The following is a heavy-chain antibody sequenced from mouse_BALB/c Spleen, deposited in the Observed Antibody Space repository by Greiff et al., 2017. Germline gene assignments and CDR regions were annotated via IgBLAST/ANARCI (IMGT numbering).Heavy chain of an antibody. Sequence: QVQLKQSGPQLVRPGASVKISCKASGYSFTSYWMHWVKQRPGQGLEWIGMIDPSDSETRLNQKFKDKATLTVDKSSSTAYMQLSSPTSEDSAVYYCARRGGNHGDAMDYWGQGTSVTVSS. CDR3: ARRGGNHGDAMDY. J-gene: IGHJ4*01. D-gene: IGHD1-1*02. CDR2: IDPSDSET. V-gene: IGHV1S126*01. CDR1: GYSFTSYW.